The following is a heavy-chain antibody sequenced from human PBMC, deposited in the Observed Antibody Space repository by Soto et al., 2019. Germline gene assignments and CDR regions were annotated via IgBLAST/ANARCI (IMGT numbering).Heavy chain of an antibody. CDR3: ARDLEVAVAGA. D-gene: IGHD6-19*01. CDR1: GFTFGSYA. V-gene: IGHV3-30-3*01. CDR2: TSYDGSNK. J-gene: IGHJ5*02. Sequence: GGSLRLSCAASGFTFGSYAMHWVRQAPGKGLEWVAVTSYDGSNKYYADSVRGRFTISRDNSKNTLYLQMNSLRAEDTAVYYCARDLEVAVAGAWGQGTLVTVSS.